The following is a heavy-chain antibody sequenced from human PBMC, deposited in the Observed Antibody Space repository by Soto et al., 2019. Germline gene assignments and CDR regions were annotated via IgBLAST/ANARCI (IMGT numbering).Heavy chain of an antibody. CDR2: INAGNGNT. J-gene: IGHJ4*02. CDR1: GYTFTSHA. Sequence: GASAKASCKASGYTFTSHAMHWVRQAPGQRLEWMGWINAGNGNTKYSQKFQGRVTITRDTSASTAYMELSSLRSEDTAVYYCARDLGGWPDYWGQGTLVTVSS. D-gene: IGHD2-15*01. V-gene: IGHV1-3*01. CDR3: ARDLGGWPDY.